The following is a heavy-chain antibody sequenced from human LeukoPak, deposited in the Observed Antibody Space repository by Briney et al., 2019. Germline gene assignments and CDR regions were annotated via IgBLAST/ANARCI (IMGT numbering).Heavy chain of an antibody. Sequence: ASVKVSCKASGYTFTGYYMHWVRQAPGQGLEWMGWINPNSGGTNYAQKFQGRVTMTRDTSISTAYMELSRLRPDDTAVYYCARGTRDGYYGIDYWGQGTLVTVSS. CDR1: GYTFTGYY. CDR2: INPNSGGT. V-gene: IGHV1-2*02. CDR3: ARGTRDGYYGIDY. D-gene: IGHD5-24*01. J-gene: IGHJ4*02.